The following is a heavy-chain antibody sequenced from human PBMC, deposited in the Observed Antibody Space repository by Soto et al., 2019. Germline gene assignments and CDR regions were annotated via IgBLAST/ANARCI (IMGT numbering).Heavy chain of an antibody. Sequence: VRQAPGKGLEWVSYISSSGSTIYYADSVKGRFTISRDNAKNSLYLQMNSLRAEDTAVYYCARDVGSYLYYYYYYGMDVWGQGTTVTVSS. V-gene: IGHV3-48*03. J-gene: IGHJ6*02. D-gene: IGHD1-26*01. CDR2: ISSSGSTI. CDR3: ARDVGSYLYYYYYYGMDV.